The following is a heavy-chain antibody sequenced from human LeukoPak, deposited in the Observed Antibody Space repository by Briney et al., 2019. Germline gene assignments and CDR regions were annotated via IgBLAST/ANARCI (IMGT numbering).Heavy chain of an antibody. CDR3: ARNLAFDI. CDR1: GGSFSGYY. V-gene: IGHV4-34*01. J-gene: IGHJ3*02. CDR2: INHSGST. Sequence: SETLSLTCAVYGGSFSGYYRSWIRQPPGKGLEWIGEINHSGSTNYNPSLKSRVTISVDTSNNQFSLNLSSVTAADTAVYYCARNLAFDIWGQGTMVTVSS.